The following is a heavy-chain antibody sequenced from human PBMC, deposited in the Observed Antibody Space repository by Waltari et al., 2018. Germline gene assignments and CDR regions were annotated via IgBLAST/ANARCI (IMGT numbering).Heavy chain of an antibody. J-gene: IGHJ3*02. Sequence: QVQLVQSGAEVKKPGPSVKVPCKASGSTFTSYAFQWVRQATGQGLEWMGWMNPNSGNTGYAQKFQGRVTITRNTSISTAYMELSSLRSEDTAVYYCASLGRFDAFDIWGQGTMVTVSS. CDR3: ASLGRFDAFDI. CDR1: GSTFTSYA. V-gene: IGHV1-8*03. D-gene: IGHD3-3*01. CDR2: MNPNSGNT.